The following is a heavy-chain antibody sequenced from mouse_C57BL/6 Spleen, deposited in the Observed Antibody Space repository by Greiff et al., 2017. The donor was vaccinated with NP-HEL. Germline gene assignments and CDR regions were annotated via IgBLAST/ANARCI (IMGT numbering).Heavy chain of an antibody. V-gene: IGHV1-66*01. J-gene: IGHJ3*01. CDR3: ARGGVTAAWFAY. CDR2: IYPGSGNT. D-gene: IGHD2-1*01. CDR1: GYSFTSYY. Sequence: QVHVKQSGPELVKPGASVKISCKASGYSFTSYYIPWVKQRPGQGLEWIGWIYPGSGNTKYNEKLKGKATLTADTSSSTAYMQLSSLTSEDSAVYYCARGGVTAAWFAYWGQGTLVTVSA.